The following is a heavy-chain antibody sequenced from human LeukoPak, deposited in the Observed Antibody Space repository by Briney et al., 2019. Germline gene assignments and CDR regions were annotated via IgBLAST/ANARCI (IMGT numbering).Heavy chain of an antibody. V-gene: IGHV4-4*07. CDR3: ARDRVLTMVRGVITEGYYYYMDV. J-gene: IGHJ6*03. D-gene: IGHD3-10*01. Sequence: SETLSLTCTVSGGSISSYYWSWIRQPPGKGLEWIGRIYTSGSTNYNPSLKSRVTMSVDTSKNQFSLKLSSVTAADTAVYYCARDRVLTMVRGVITEGYYYYMDVWGKGTTVTISS. CDR1: GGSISSYY. CDR2: IYTSGST.